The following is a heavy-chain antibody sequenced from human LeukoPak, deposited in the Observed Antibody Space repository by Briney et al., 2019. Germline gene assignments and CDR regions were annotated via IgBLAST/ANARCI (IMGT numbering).Heavy chain of an antibody. J-gene: IGHJ4*02. CDR2: INHSGST. CDR1: GGSFSGYY. D-gene: IGHD6-6*01. V-gene: IGHV4-34*01. Sequence: SETLSLTCAVYGGSFSGYYWSWIRQPPGRGLEWIGEINHSGSTNYNPSLKSRVTISVDTSKNQFSLKLSSVTAADTAVYYCARDLHSSSADWGQGTLVTVSS. CDR3: ARDLHSSSAD.